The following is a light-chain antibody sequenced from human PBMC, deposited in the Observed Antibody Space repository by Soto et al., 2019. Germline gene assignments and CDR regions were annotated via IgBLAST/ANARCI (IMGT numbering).Light chain of an antibody. CDR3: QQYYNWPAYT. CDR2: GAS. Sequence: IVMTQSPVTPSVSPGERVTLSCRASETVRTNLAWFQQKPGQTPRLLIFGASTRATGIPTRFTGSGSETEFTLTIDSLQSEDLAVYYCQQYYNWPAYTFGQGTKLEI. J-gene: IGKJ2*01. CDR1: ETVRTN. V-gene: IGKV3-15*01.